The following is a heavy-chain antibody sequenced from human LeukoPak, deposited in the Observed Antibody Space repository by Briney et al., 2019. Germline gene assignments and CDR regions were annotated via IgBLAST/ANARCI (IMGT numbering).Heavy chain of an antibody. Sequence: SETLSLTCAVYGGSFSGYYWSWIRQPPGKGLEWIGEINHSGSTNYNPSLKSRVTIPVDTSKNQFSLKLSSVTAADTAVYYCARDGCGGSCFHYYYYYMDVWGKGTTVTISS. V-gene: IGHV4-34*01. CDR3: ARDGCGGSCFHYYYYYMDV. J-gene: IGHJ6*03. CDR2: INHSGST. CDR1: GGSFSGYY. D-gene: IGHD2-15*01.